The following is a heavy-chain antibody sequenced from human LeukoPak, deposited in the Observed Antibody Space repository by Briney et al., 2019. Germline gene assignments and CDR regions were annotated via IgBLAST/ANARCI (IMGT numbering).Heavy chain of an antibody. CDR2: ISRSGGTT. CDR1: GFTFSSYD. Sequence: GGSLRLSCAASGFTFSSYDMTWVRQTPGKGLEWVALISRSGGTTYYADSVKGRFTISRDNSKNTLYLQMNSLRAEDTAEYYCAKRGGTESFYYYYYMDVWGKGTTVTVPS. D-gene: IGHD2-15*01. V-gene: IGHV3-23*01. J-gene: IGHJ6*03. CDR3: AKRGGTESFYYYYYMDV.